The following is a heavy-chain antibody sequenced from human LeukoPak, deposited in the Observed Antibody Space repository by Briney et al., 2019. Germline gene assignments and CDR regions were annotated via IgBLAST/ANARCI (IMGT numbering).Heavy chain of an antibody. CDR2: LNPNSGGT. J-gene: IGHJ4*02. D-gene: IGHD3-22*01. Sequence: ASVKVSCKASGYSFTDYYMHWGRQAPGQGREWMGTLNPNSGGTDYAQKFKGRVSMTRGTSITTAYMELRSLRSDATAIYYCARNQSHYFDSSGYPYYFDYWGQGTVVTVSS. V-gene: IGHV1-2*02. CDR3: ARNQSHYFDSSGYPYYFDY. CDR1: GYSFTDYY.